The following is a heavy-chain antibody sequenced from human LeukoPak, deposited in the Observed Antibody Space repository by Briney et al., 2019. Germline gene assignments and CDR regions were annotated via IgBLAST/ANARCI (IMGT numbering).Heavy chain of an antibody. CDR2: ITSTSSAK. CDR1: GFTFSTNS. J-gene: IGHJ4*02. CDR3: ARDTNWGFDY. D-gene: IGHD7-27*01. Sequence: GGSLRLSCAAPGFTFSTNSMNWVRQAPGKGLEWISYITSTSSAKYYADSVKGRFTISRDNATNLLYLQMNSLRDEDTALYYCARDTNWGFDYWGQGTLVTVSS. V-gene: IGHV3-48*02.